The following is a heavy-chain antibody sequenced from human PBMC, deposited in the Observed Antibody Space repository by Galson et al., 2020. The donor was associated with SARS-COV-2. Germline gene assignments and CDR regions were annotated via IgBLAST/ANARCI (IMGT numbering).Heavy chain of an antibody. CDR3: ARDGGYYYDSSGIDY. Sequence: ASVKVSCKASGYTFTSYGISWVRQAPGQGLEWMGWTSAYNGNTNYAQKLQGRVTMTTDTSTSTAYMELRSLRSDDTAVYYCARDGGYYYDSSGIDYWGQGTLVTVSS. J-gene: IGHJ4*02. D-gene: IGHD3-22*01. V-gene: IGHV1-18*04. CDR1: GYTFTSYG. CDR2: TSAYNGNT.